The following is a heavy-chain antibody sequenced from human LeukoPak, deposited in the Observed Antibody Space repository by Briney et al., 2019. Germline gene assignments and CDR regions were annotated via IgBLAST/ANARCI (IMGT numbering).Heavy chain of an antibody. V-gene: IGHV4-61*02. CDR2: IYTSGST. Sequence: KPSQTLSLTCTVSGGSISSGSYYWSWIRQPAGKGLEWIGRIYTSGSTNYNPSLKSRVTISVDTSKNQFSLKLSSVTAADTAVYYCARDYIVVVPAASWLARQNWFDPWGQGTLVTVSS. J-gene: IGHJ5*02. CDR1: GGSISSGSYY. CDR3: ARDYIVVVPAASWLARQNWFDP. D-gene: IGHD2-2*01.